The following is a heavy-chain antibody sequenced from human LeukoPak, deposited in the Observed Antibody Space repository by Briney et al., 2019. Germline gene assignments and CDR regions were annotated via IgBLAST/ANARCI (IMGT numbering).Heavy chain of an antibody. J-gene: IGHJ4*02. Sequence: SETLSLTCTVSGYSISSGYYWGWIRQPPGKGLEWIGSIEHSGSTFFNPSLKCRVTISVDTSKNQFSLKLSSVTAADSAVYYCARIVSSSHDCWGQGTLVTVSS. D-gene: IGHD2-2*01. CDR3: ARIVSSSHDC. CDR1: GYSISSGYY. CDR2: IEHSGST. V-gene: IGHV4-38-2*02.